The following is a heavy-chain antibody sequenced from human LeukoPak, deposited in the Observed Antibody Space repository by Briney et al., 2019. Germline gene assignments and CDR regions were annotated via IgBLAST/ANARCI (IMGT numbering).Heavy chain of an antibody. V-gene: IGHV4-39*07. D-gene: IGHD4-11*01. Sequence: SETLSLTCTVSGGSITNTNYYWAWIRQPPGEGLEWIGSVYHSGITYYTPSLKSRVSISVDTSKNQFSLKVTSVTAADTAVYYCAREWQYQFDYWGQGSLVTISS. J-gene: IGHJ4*02. CDR1: GGSITNTNYY. CDR3: AREWQYQFDY. CDR2: VYHSGIT.